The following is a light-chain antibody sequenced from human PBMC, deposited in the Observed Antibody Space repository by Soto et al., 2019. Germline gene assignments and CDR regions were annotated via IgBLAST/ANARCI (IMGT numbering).Light chain of an antibody. CDR1: QSIGNS. Sequence: EIVLTQSPATVSLSPGDRATLSCRASQSIGNSLAWYQQKAGQAPRLLIHGASNRATGIPDRFSGSGSGTDFTLTISNLEPEDFAVYYCQQHSHWPPWTFGQGTRVEIQ. V-gene: IGKV3-11*01. CDR3: QQHSHWPPWT. CDR2: GAS. J-gene: IGKJ1*01.